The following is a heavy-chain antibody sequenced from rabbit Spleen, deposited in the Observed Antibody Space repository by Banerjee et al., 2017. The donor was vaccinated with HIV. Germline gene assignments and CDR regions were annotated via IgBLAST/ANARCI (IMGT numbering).Heavy chain of an antibody. V-gene: IGHV1S45*01. CDR2: IYTGNSKT. J-gene: IGHJ4*01. CDR3: ARDAGRGDYIDGVFNL. CDR1: GFPFSNKAV. Sequence: QEQLEESGGGLVKPEGSLTLTCKASGFPFSNKAVMCWVRQAPGKGLEWIACIYTGNSKTYYANWAKGRFTISKTSSTTVTLQMTSLTVADTATYFCARDAGRGDYIDGVFNLWGQGTLVTVS. D-gene: IGHD8-1*01.